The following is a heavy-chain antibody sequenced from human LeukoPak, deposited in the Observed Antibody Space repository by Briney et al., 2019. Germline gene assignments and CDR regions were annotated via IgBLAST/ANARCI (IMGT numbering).Heavy chain of an antibody. J-gene: IGHJ4*02. CDR2: IKQDGSEK. Sequence: GGSLRLSGAAPGFTFSRFWMSWVRQAPGKGLEWGAKIKQDGSEKYYVDSVKGRFTISRDNAKNSLYLQMNSLRAEDTAVFYCARDGTYTDYDPDFDIWGQGTLVTVPS. V-gene: IGHV3-7*04. CDR3: ARDGTYTDYDPDFDI. D-gene: IGHD5-12*01. CDR1: GFTFSRFW.